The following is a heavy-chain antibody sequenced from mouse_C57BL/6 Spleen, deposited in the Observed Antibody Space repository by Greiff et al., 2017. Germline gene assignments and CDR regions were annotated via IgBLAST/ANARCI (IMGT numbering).Heavy chain of an antibody. D-gene: IGHD2-5*01. CDR2: IRNKANGYTT. V-gene: IGHV7-3*01. CDR3: ARGDSNHLDY. J-gene: IGHJ2*01. Sequence: EVMLVESGGGLVQPGGSLSLSCAASGFTFTDYYMSWVRQPPGKALEWLGFIRNKANGYTTEYSASVKGRFTISRDNSQSILYLQMNALRAEDSATYYCARGDSNHLDYWGQGTTLTVSS. CDR1: GFTFTDYY.